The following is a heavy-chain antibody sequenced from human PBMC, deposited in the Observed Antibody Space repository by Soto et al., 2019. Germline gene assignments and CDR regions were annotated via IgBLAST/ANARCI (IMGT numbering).Heavy chain of an antibody. J-gene: IGHJ3*02. V-gene: IGHV4-39*01. Sequence: SETLSLTCTVSGGSISSSSYYWGWIRQPPGKGLEWIGSIYYSGSTYYNPSLKSRVTISVDTSKNQFSLKRSSVTAADTAVYYCARSEELVDAFDIWGQGTMVTVSS. D-gene: IGHD1-26*01. CDR2: IYYSGST. CDR3: ARSEELVDAFDI. CDR1: GGSISSSSYY.